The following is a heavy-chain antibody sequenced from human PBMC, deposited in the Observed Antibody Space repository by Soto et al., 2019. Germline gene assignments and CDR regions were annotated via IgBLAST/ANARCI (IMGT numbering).Heavy chain of an antibody. CDR2: IYSSGST. CDR3: ARNSDYDLGSGYSFDY. CDR1: GGSITSFH. V-gene: IGHV4-59*01. Sequence: SETLSLTCTVSGGSITSFHWSWIRQPPGKGLEWIGYIYSSGSTIYNPSLKSRVTISLDTSKNQFSLKLSSVTAADTALYYCARNSDYDLGSGYSFDYWGQGTLVTVSS. D-gene: IGHD5-12*01. J-gene: IGHJ4*02.